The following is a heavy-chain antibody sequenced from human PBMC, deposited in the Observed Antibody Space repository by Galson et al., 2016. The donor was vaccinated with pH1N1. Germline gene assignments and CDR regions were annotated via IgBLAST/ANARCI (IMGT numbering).Heavy chain of an antibody. CDR2: IDPSEGGP. Sequence: SVKVSCKASGYTFTSYYFHWVRQAPGQGLEWMGVIDPSEGGPTYAQKFQARVTMTRDTSTSTVYVEVYSLKSEDPAVYYCTRDLGRIRDYGGQGTLVTVSS. V-gene: IGHV1-46*03. D-gene: IGHD1-26*01. CDR3: TRDLGRIRDY. J-gene: IGHJ4*02. CDR1: GYTFTSYY.